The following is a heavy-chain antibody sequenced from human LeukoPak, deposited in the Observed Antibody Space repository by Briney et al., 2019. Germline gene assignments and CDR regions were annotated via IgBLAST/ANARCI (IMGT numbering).Heavy chain of an antibody. V-gene: IGHV1-46*01. CDR1: GYTFTSYY. D-gene: IGHD2-2*01. J-gene: IGHJ4*02. CDR2: INPSGGST. CDR3: ARSQSCSSTSCYPNDY. Sequence: GASVKVSCKASGYTFTSYYVHWVRQAPGQGLEWMGIINPSGGSTSYAQKFQGRVTMTRDMSTSTVYMELSSLRSEDTAVYYCARSQSCSSTSCYPNDYRGQGTLVTVSS.